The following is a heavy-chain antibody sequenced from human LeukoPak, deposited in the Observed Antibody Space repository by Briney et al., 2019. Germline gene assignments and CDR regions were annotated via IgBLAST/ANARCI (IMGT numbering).Heavy chain of an antibody. CDR3: TTDLPRSTSCSHDY. J-gene: IGHJ4*02. Sequence: GGSLRLSCAASGFTLSNSWMLWVRQAPGRGLEWVGRIKRDIDGGTTDYAAPVKGRFTITRDDSENTLYLQMNSLKTEDTAVYYCTTDLPRSTSCSHDYWGQGTQVTVSS. CDR1: GFTLSNSW. CDR2: IKRDIDGGTT. D-gene: IGHD2/OR15-2a*01. V-gene: IGHV3-15*01.